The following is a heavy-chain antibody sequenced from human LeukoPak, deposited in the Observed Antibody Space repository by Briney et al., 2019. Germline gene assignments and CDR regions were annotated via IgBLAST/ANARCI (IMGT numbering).Heavy chain of an antibody. Sequence: GGSLRLSCAASGFTFSDFYMTWIRQAPGKGLEWVSYITSAGSTYYADSVKGRFTISRDNTKNSLFLQMNSLRAEDTAVYYCARDLGDYYDSSGFFRVNDAFDIWGQGTMVTVSS. CDR2: ITSAGST. J-gene: IGHJ3*02. CDR3: ARDLGDYYDSSGFFRVNDAFDI. D-gene: IGHD3-22*01. CDR1: GFTFSDFY. V-gene: IGHV3-69-1*02.